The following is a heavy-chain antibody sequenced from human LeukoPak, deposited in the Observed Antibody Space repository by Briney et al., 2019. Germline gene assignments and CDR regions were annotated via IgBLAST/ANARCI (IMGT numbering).Heavy chain of an antibody. CDR2: ISGSSGSS. D-gene: IGHD3-10*01. Sequence: GGSLRLSCAASGFTFSSYAMSWVRQAPGRGPEWVSAISGSSGSSYYADSVKGRFTISRDNSKNTLYLQMSSLRAEDTAVYYCAKGKTYLDAFDIWGQGTMVTVSS. CDR1: GFTFSSYA. CDR3: AKGKTYLDAFDI. J-gene: IGHJ3*02. V-gene: IGHV3-23*01.